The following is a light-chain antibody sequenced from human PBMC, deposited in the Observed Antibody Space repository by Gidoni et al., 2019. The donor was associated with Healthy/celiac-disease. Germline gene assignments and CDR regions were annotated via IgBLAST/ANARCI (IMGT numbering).Light chain of an antibody. Sequence: ELVMTPTPATLSVSPGERATLSCRASQSVSSNLAWYQQKPGQAPRLLIYCASTRATGIPPRFSGSGSGTTVTLTISSLLSEDFAVDYCQQYNDLSPITFGGGTKVEIK. J-gene: IGKJ4*01. V-gene: IGKV3-15*01. CDR2: CAS. CDR3: QQYNDLSPIT. CDR1: QSVSSN.